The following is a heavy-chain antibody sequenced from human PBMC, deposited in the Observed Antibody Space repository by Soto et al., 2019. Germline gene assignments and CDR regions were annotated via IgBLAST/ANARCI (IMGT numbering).Heavy chain of an antibody. CDR3: ARVYYDILTGYPDAFDI. Sequence: GGSLRLSCAASGFTFSSYWMSWVRQAPGKGLEWVANIKQDGSEKYYVDSVKGRFTISRDNAKNSLYLQMNSLRAEDTAVYYCARVYYDILTGYPDAFDIWGQGTMVT. D-gene: IGHD3-9*01. J-gene: IGHJ3*02. CDR2: IKQDGSEK. V-gene: IGHV3-7*01. CDR1: GFTFSSYW.